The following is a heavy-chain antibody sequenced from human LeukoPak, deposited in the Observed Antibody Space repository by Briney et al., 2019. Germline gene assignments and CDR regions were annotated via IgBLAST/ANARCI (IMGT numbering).Heavy chain of an antibody. CDR3: ARDLADVVVTAMDNFDY. CDR2: IRSIVTSI. Sequence: GGSLRLSCAASGFTFSSYEMNWVRQAPGKGLEWVSLIRSIVTSIDYVDSVKGRFTISRDNAKNSLYLQMNSLRAEDTAVYYCARDLADVVVTAMDNFDYWGQGTLVTVSS. V-gene: IGHV3-48*03. D-gene: IGHD2-21*02. J-gene: IGHJ4*02. CDR1: GFTFSSYE.